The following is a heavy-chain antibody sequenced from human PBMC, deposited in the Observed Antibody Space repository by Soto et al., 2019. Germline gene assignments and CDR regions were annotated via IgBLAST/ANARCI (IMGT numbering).Heavy chain of an antibody. J-gene: IGHJ4*02. CDR1: GFTFSDYA. Sequence: EVQLLEYGGGLVQPGGSLRLTCAASGFTFSDYAMSWVRQAPGKGLEWVSTVSASASNTHYADSVKGRFTISRDNSKNTLFLQMDSLRAEDTALYYCANVPIWCGSCRCYTEGSDYWGQGTLVIVSS. V-gene: IGHV3-23*01. D-gene: IGHD2-2*01. CDR2: VSASASNT. CDR3: ANVPIWCGSCRCYTEGSDY.